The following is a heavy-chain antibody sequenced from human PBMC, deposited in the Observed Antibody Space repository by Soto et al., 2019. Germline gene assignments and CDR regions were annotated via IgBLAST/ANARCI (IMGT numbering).Heavy chain of an antibody. J-gene: IGHJ4*02. CDR1: GFTFSSYG. CDR2: ISYDGSNK. D-gene: IGHD5-12*01. Sequence: QVQLVESGGGVVQPGRSLRLSCAASGFTFSSYGMHWVRQAPGKGLEWVAVISYDGSNKYYADSVKGRFTISRDNSKNTLYLQMNSLRAEDTAVYYCAKGREGSGASNWGQGSLVTVS. V-gene: IGHV3-30*18. CDR3: AKGREGSGASN.